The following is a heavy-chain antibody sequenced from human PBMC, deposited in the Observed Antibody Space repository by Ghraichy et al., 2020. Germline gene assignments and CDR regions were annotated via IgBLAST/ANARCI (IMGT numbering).Heavy chain of an antibody. CDR1: GGSVSSGSYY. CDR3: ARDVGYVDY. J-gene: IGHJ4*02. V-gene: IGHV4-61*01. CDR2: IYYSGST. Sequence: SETLSLTCTVSGGSVSSGSYYWSWIRQPPGKGLEWIGYIYYSGSTNYNPSLKSRVTISVDTSKNQFSLKLSSVTAADTAVYYCARDVGYVDYWGQGTLVTVSS.